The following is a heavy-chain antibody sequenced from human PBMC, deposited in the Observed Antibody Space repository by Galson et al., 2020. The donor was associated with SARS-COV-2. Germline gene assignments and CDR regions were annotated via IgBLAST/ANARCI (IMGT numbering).Heavy chain of an antibody. J-gene: IGHJ4*02. V-gene: IGHV6-1*01. D-gene: IGHD4-4*01. CDR3: ARDHFYSYDY. CDR1: GDSVSNNSAA. Sequence: TLSLTCAISGDSVSNNSAAWNWIRQSPSRGLEWLGRTYYRSKWYNDSAVSVKSRITINPDTSKNQFSLHLNSVTPEDTAVYYCARDHFYSYDYWGQGTLVTVSS. CDR2: TYYRSKWYN.